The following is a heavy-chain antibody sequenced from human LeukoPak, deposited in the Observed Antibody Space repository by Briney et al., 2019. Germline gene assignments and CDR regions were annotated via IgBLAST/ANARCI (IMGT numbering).Heavy chain of an antibody. CDR1: GGSISSYY. Sequence: SETLSFTCTVSGGSISSYYWSWLRQPPGKGLEWIGYIYYSGSTSYNPSLKSRVTISVDMSKNQFSLKLNSVTAADTAVYFCAREIRTTVTRYYYYMDVWGKGTTVSVSS. J-gene: IGHJ6*03. V-gene: IGHV4-59*12. CDR3: AREIRTTVTRYYYYMDV. D-gene: IGHD4-17*01. CDR2: IYYSGST.